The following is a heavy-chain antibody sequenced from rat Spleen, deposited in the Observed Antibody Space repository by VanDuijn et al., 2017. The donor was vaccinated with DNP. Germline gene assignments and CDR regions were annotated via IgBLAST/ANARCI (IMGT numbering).Heavy chain of an antibody. V-gene: IGHV5S10*01. J-gene: IGHJ4*01. D-gene: IGHD1-11*01. Sequence: EVQLVESGGGLVQPGNSVKLSCAASGFNYSDYNMAWVRQAPKKGLEWVATIVYDGGRTYYRDSVKGRFTISRDNAKSTLYLQMDSLRSEDTATYYCATLLRRAPYAMDAWGQGTSVTVSS. CDR3: ATLLRRAPYAMDA. CDR2: IVYDGGRT. CDR1: GFNYSDYN.